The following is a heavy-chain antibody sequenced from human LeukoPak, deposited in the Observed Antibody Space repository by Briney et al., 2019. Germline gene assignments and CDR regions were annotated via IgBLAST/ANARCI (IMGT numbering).Heavy chain of an antibody. CDR2: IIPILGIA. CDR3: ATANTAQPYYYGMDV. D-gene: IGHD5-18*01. J-gene: IGHJ6*02. V-gene: IGHV1-69*04. CDR1: GGTFSSYA. Sequence: GASVKVSCKASGGTFSSYAISWVRQAPGQGLEWMGRIIPILGIANYAQKFQGRVTMTEDTSTDTAYMELSSLRSEDTAVYYCATANTAQPYYYGMDVWGQGTTVTVSS.